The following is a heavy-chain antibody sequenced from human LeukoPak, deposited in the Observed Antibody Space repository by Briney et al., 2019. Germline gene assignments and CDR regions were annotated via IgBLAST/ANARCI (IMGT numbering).Heavy chain of an antibody. CDR3: ARGTNYYGSGDY. Sequence: SETLSLTCTVSGGSVSSGTCYRSWIRQSPGKGLEWIGHIYYTGNTHYVPSLKSRVTMSVDTPKNQFSLKLTSVTAADTAVYYCARGTNYYGSGDYWGQGTLVTVST. CDR2: IYYTGNT. J-gene: IGHJ4*02. V-gene: IGHV4-61*01. CDR1: GGSVSSGTCY. D-gene: IGHD3-10*01.